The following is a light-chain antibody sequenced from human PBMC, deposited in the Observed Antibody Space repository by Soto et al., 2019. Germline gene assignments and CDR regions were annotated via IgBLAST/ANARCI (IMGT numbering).Light chain of an antibody. V-gene: IGLV2-14*01. CDR2: EVS. CDR3: SSYTSTSTPCV. CDR1: SSDVGGYNY. J-gene: IGLJ1*01. Sequence: QSVLTQPASVSGSPGQSITISCTGTSSDVGGYNYVSWYQLHPGKAPKIIIYEVSHRPSGASNHFSGYKSGNTASLTISGLQDEDEADYYCSSYTSTSTPCVFGTGTKLTVL.